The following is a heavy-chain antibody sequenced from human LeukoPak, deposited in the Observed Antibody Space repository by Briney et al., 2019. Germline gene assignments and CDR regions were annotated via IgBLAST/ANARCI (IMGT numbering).Heavy chain of an antibody. CDR3: ARTDSSGYYYFDY. CDR1: GFTFSSYA. CDR2: ISSSGDST. J-gene: IGHJ4*02. D-gene: IGHD3-22*01. Sequence: PGGSLRLSCAASGFTFSSYAMSWVRQAPGKGLEWVSIISSSGDSTYYADSVQGRFTISRDNSKNTLYLQMNSLRAEDTAVYYCARTDSSGYYYFDYWGQGTLVTVSS. V-gene: IGHV3-23*01.